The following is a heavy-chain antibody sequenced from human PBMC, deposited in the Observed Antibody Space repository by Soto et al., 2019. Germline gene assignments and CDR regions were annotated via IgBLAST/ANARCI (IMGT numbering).Heavy chain of an antibody. CDR2: ISYDGSNK. V-gene: IGHV3-30*18. CDR3: AKDPTLPPFYSGSYWYFDY. J-gene: IGHJ4*02. CDR1: GFTFSSYG. D-gene: IGHD1-26*01. Sequence: QVQLVESGGGVVQPGRSLRLSCAASGFTFSSYGMHWVRQAPGKGLEWVAVISYDGSNKYYADSVKGRFTISRDNSKNTLYLQMNSLRAEDTAVYYCAKDPTLPPFYSGSYWYFDYWAREPWSPSPQ.